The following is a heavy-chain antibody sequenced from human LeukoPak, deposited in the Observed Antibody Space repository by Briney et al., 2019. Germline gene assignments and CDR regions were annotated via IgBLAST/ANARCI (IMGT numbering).Heavy chain of an antibody. V-gene: IGHV3-23*01. Sequence: PGGSLRLSYAASGFTLSNYAMNWVRQAPGKGLEWVSGIRVNDETYYADSVKGRFTISRDNSENTLYLQMGGLRAEDTAVYYCAKGTGDMGYYFDRWGQGTLVTVSS. CDR1: GFTLSNYA. CDR2: IRVNDET. D-gene: IGHD7-27*01. J-gene: IGHJ4*02. CDR3: AKGTGDMGYYFDR.